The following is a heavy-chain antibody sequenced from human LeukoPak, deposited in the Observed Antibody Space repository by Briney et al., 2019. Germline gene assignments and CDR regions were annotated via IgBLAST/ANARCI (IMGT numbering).Heavy chain of an antibody. CDR3: ARAAFGGVIVIPGYNWFDP. V-gene: IGHV3-21*01. J-gene: IGHJ5*02. Sequence: GGSLRLPCAASGFTFSSYSMNWVRQAPGKGLEWVSSISSSSSYIYYADSVKGRFTISRDNAKNSLYLQMNSLRAEDTAVYYCARAAFGGVIVIPGYNWFDPWGQGTLVTVSS. CDR1: GFTFSSYS. D-gene: IGHD3-16*02. CDR2: ISSSSSYI.